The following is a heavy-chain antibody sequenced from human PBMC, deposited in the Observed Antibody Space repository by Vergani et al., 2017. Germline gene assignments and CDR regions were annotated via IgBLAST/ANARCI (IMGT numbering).Heavy chain of an antibody. CDR1: GGTFSSYA. CDR3: ASRGAAAGICLGCDPDVWLDY. J-gene: IGHJ4*02. V-gene: IGHV1-69*01. Sequence: QVQLVQSGAEVKKPGSSVKVSCKASGGTFSSYAISWVRQAPGQGLEWMGGIIPIFGTENYAQKFQGRVTITADESTRTAYMELSSLRSEDTAVYYCASRGAAAGICLGCDPDVWLDYWGQGSLVTVYS. CDR2: IIPIFGTE. D-gene: IGHD6-13*01.